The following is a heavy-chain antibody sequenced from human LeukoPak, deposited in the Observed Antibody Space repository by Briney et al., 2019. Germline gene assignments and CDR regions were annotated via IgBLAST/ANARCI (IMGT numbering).Heavy chain of an antibody. D-gene: IGHD6-19*01. CDR3: ARESLSVFISSGCPDY. CDR2: ISSSSSYI. V-gene: IGHV3-21*01. CDR1: GFTFSSYS. J-gene: IGHJ4*02. Sequence: GGSLRLSCAASGFTFSSYSMNWVRQAPGKGLEWVSSISSSSSYIYYADSVKGRFTISRDNAKNSLYLQMNSLRAEDTAVYYCARESLSVFISSGCPDYWGQGTLVTVSS.